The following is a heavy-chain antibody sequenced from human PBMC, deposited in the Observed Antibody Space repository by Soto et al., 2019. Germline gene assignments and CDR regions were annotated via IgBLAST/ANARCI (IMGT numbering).Heavy chain of an antibody. V-gene: IGHV4-4*02. CDR2: IYQSGST. D-gene: IGHD3-22*01. J-gene: IGHJ3*02. CDR3: ARGLDSSGYYGRRAFDI. Sequence: SETLSLTCAVSGGSISSSNWGSWVRQPPGKGLEWIGEIYQSGSTNYNPSLKSRVTISVDKSKNQFSLKLSSVTAADTAVYYCARGLDSSGYYGRRAFDIWGQGTMVTVSS. CDR1: GGSISSSNW.